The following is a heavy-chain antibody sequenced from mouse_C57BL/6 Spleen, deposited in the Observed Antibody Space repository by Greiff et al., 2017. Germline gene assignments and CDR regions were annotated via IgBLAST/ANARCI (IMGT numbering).Heavy chain of an antibody. J-gene: IGHJ3*01. V-gene: IGHV1-58*01. CDR3: ARSEGNYYGSSRAWFAY. CDR2: IYIGNGYT. D-gene: IGHD1-1*01. CDR1: GYTFTSYG. Sequence: EVQLQESGAELVRPGSLVKMSCKTSGYTFTSYGINWVKQRPGQGLEWIGYIYIGNGYTEYNEKFKGKATLTSDTSSSTAYMQLSSLTSEDSAIYFCARSEGNYYGSSRAWFAYWGQGTLVTVSA.